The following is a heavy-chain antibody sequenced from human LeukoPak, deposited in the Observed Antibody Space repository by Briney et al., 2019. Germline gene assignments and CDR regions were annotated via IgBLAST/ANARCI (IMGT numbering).Heavy chain of an antibody. Sequence: LSQTLSHTCTVSGGSISSGDYYWSWIRQPPGKGLEWIGYIYYSGSTYYNPSLKSRVTISVDTSKNQFSLKLSSVTAADTAVYYCARELGYCSSTSCFGYWGQGTLVTVSS. V-gene: IGHV4-30-4*08. CDR2: IYYSGST. CDR1: GGSISSGDYY. J-gene: IGHJ4*02. CDR3: ARELGYCSSTSCFGY. D-gene: IGHD2-2*01.